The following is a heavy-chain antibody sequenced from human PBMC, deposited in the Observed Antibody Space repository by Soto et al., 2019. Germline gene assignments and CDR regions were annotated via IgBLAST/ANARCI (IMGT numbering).Heavy chain of an antibody. J-gene: IGHJ3*01. CDR2: ISGSAGSGDNT. CDR1: GFAFSNYA. V-gene: IGHV3-23*01. Sequence: EVQLLESGGGLVQPGGSLRLSCAASGFAFSNYAMSWVRQAPGKGLEWVSTISGSAGSGDNTYYAESVKGRFTISRANSKSTLYLQMSILRVEDTAIYHCATDLYCGSGPWAFDVWGQGGMVTVSS. D-gene: IGHD2-21*01. CDR3: ATDLYCGSGPWAFDV.